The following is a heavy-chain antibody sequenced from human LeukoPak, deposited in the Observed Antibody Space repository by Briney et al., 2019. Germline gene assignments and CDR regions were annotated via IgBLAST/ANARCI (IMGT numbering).Heavy chain of an antibody. D-gene: IGHD2-2*01. V-gene: IGHV3-23*01. J-gene: IGHJ4*02. CDR3: AKDPGVVPAHYFDY. Sequence: GGSLRLSCAASGFTFSSYAMNWVRQAPGKGLEWVSATGSTGVSTFYADSVKGRFTISRDNSKNTLSLQMNSLRAEDTAVYYCAKDPGVVPAHYFDYWGQGILVTVSS. CDR2: TGSTGVST. CDR1: GFTFSSYA.